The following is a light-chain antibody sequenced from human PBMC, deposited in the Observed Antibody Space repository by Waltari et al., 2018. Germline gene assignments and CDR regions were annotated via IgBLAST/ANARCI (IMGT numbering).Light chain of an antibody. CDR3: LHYNIWPHWT. Sequence: ELVMTQSPATVSVSPGERATLPCRASQSVSSNLAWDQQTPGQAPRLLIYGASTRATGIPARFSGSGSGTDFTLTISSLQSEDFAVYYCLHYNIWPHWTFGQGTKVEIK. CDR1: QSVSSN. V-gene: IGKV3-15*01. J-gene: IGKJ1*01. CDR2: GAS.